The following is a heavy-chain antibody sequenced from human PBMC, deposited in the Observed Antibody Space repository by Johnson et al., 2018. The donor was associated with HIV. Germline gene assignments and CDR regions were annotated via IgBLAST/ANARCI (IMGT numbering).Heavy chain of an antibody. D-gene: IGHD1-7*01. CDR1: GFTFSSYD. CDR3: ARERNYGTHAAFDI. Sequence: VQLVESGGGLVQPGGSLRLSCAASGFTFSSYDMHWVRQAPGKGLEWVSVIYSGGSTYYADSVKGRFTISRDNAKNSLYLQMNSLRAEDTAVYYCARERNYGTHAAFDIWGQGTMVTVSS. V-gene: IGHV3-66*01. CDR2: IYSGGST. J-gene: IGHJ3*02.